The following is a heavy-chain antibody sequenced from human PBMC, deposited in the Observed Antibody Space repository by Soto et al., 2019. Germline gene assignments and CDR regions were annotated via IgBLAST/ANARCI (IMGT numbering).Heavy chain of an antibody. D-gene: IGHD1-7*01. J-gene: IGHJ4*02. V-gene: IGHV3-23*01. CDR2: ISGTAGNT. Sequence: VQLLESGGGLVQPRGSLRLSCAASGFTFTSCAMSWVRQAPGKGLEWVSAISGTAGNTYHADSVKGRFTISRDISKNTLYLQMNSLRAEDTAVYYCAKGDWDYIAGHFDYWGQGTLVTVSS. CDR1: GFTFTSCA. CDR3: AKGDWDYIAGHFDY.